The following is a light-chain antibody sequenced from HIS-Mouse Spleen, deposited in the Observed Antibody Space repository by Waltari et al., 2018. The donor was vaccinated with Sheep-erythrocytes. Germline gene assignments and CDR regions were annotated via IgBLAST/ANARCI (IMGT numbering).Light chain of an antibody. V-gene: IGLV2-11*01. J-gene: IGLJ3*02. CDR2: DVS. Sequence: QSALTQPASVSGSPGQSITISCTGTSSDVGGYNYVSWYQQHPGKAPKLMIYDVSKRPSGVPDRFSGSKSGNTASLTISGLQAEDEADYYCCSYAGSNNWVFGGGTKLTVL. CDR3: CSYAGSNNWV. CDR1: SSDVGGYNY.